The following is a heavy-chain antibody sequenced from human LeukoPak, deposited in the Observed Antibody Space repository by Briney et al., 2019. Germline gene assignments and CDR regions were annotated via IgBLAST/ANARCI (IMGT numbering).Heavy chain of an antibody. CDR1: SGSISSSSYY. V-gene: IGHV4-39*02. CDR2: IYYSGST. J-gene: IGHJ1*01. CDR3: ARRRYYDSTGYLD. D-gene: IGHD3-22*01. Sequence: SETLSLTCTISSGSISSSSYYWGWIRQPPGKELEWIADIYYSGSTYYNPSLKSRVSISIDTSNNHFSLRLSSVTAADTALYYCARRRYYDSTGYLDWGQGTLVTVSS.